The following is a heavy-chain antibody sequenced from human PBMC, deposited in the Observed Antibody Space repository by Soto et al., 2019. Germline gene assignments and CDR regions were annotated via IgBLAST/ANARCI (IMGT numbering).Heavy chain of an antibody. V-gene: IGHV4-4*07. D-gene: IGHD2-21*01. CDR1: GGSISSYY. CDR3: ARSAIPRGGWFRP. CDR2: TYASGST. Sequence: SETLSLTCTVSGGSISSYYWSWIRQPAGKGLEWIGRTYASGSTNYNPSLKGRVTMSVDTSKKQFSLKMISVTAADTAVYYCARSAIPRGGWFRPWGQGVLVTVSS. J-gene: IGHJ5*02.